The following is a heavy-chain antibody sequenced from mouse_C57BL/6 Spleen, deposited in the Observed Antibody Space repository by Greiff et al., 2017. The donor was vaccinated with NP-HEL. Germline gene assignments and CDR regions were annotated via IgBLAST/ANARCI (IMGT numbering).Heavy chain of an antibody. Sequence: QVQLKQPGAELVRPGSSVKLSCKASGYTFTSYWMHWVKQRPIQGLEWIGNIDPSDSETHYNQKFKDKATLTVDKSSSTAYMQLSSLTSEDSAVYYCARRGAQATLAYWGQGTLVTVSA. CDR2: IDPSDSET. V-gene: IGHV1-52*01. D-gene: IGHD3-2*02. CDR3: ARRGAQATLAY. CDR1: GYTFTSYW. J-gene: IGHJ3*01.